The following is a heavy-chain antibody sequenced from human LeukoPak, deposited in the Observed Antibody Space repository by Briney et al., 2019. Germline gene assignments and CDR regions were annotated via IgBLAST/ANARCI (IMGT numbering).Heavy chain of an antibody. D-gene: IGHD3-10*01. Sequence: SETLSLTCTVSGGSISTYYWSWIRQPAGKGLEWIGRIYTSGSTHYNPSLKSRVTISVDKSKNQFSLKLSSVTAADTAVYYCARGYYSGSGSYAFHIWGQGTMVTVSP. J-gene: IGHJ3*02. V-gene: IGHV4-4*07. CDR2: IYTSGST. CDR1: GGSISTYY. CDR3: ARGYYSGSGSYAFHI.